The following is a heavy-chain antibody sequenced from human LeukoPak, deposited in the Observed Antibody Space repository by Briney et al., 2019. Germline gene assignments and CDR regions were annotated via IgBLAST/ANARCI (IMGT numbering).Heavy chain of an antibody. Sequence: PSETLSLTCAVSGGSISRGDYSWSWIRQPPGKGLEWIGYIYHRGSTYYTPSLKSRVTILVDRSKNQFSLKLSSVTAADTAVYFCARLQRGYSYGYGSFDYWGRGTLVTVSS. CDR3: ARLQRGYSYGYGSFDY. J-gene: IGHJ4*02. CDR2: IYHRGST. D-gene: IGHD5-18*01. V-gene: IGHV4-30-2*01. CDR1: GGSISRGDYS.